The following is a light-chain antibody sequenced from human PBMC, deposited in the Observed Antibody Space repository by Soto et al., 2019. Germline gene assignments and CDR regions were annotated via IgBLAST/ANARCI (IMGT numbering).Light chain of an antibody. CDR2: INSDGSH. J-gene: IGLJ3*02. CDR3: QTGGTASWV. V-gene: IGLV4-69*01. CDR1: SGHSSYA. Sequence: QAVVTQSPSVSASLGASVKLTCTLRSGHSSYAVAWHQQQTETGPRYLMKINSDGSHSKGDGTPDRCSCSSSGAKRYLTISCRQSEVEADYYCQTGGTASWVFGGGTKLTVL.